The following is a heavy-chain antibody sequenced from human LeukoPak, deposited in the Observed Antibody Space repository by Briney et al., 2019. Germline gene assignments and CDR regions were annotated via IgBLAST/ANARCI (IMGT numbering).Heavy chain of an antibody. J-gene: IGHJ4*02. CDR2: IYYSGST. Sequence: PSETLSLTCTASGGSISSSSYYWGWIRQPPGKGLEWIGSIYYSGSTYYNPSLKSRVTISVDTSKNQFSLKLSSVTAADTAVYYCARESIPSGIAAAGLDFDYWGQGTLVTVSS. D-gene: IGHD6-13*01. V-gene: IGHV4-39*07. CDR3: ARESIPSGIAAAGLDFDY. CDR1: GGSISSSSYY.